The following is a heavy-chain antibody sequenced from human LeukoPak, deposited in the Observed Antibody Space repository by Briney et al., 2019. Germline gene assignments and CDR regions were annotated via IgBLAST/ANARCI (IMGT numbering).Heavy chain of an antibody. J-gene: IGHJ4*02. CDR1: GFSLGTYA. CDR2: ISGTAGYT. CDR3: AKGLDTFDH. Sequence: PGGSLRLSCAASGFSLGTYAMSWVRQAPGEGLEWVSAISGTAGYTYYADSVKGRFTISRDTSRNTLYLQMNSLRAEDTAIYYCAKGLDTFDHWGQGTLVSVSS. D-gene: IGHD5-18*01. V-gene: IGHV3-23*01.